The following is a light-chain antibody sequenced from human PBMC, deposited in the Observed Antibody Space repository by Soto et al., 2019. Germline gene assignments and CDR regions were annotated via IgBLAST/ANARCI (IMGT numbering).Light chain of an antibody. V-gene: IGKV3-20*01. CDR2: GAS. J-gene: IGKJ4*01. Sequence: TVLTQSPGTLSLSPGERATLSCRASQRVSSSNLAWYQQKAGQAPRLLVYGASTRATSIPDRFSGGGSGTDFTLDSSRLEPEDVTLYYCQQYGNSVTFGGGTKVEIK. CDR3: QQYGNSVT. CDR1: QRVSSSN.